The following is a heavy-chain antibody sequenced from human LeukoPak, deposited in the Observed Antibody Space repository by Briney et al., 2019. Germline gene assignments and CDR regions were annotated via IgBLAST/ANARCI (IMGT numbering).Heavy chain of an antibody. CDR3: AREESIGSYQFLHDF. Sequence: GASVKVSCKASGYTFINYGISWVRQAPRQGLEWMGWISPYNGNAKYLQRLQGRLTMTTDTSTSTAYMEVRSLRSDDTAVYYCAREESIGSYQFLHDFWGQGTLVTVSS. CDR1: GYTFINYG. D-gene: IGHD1-26*01. CDR2: ISPYNGNA. V-gene: IGHV1-18*01. J-gene: IGHJ4*02.